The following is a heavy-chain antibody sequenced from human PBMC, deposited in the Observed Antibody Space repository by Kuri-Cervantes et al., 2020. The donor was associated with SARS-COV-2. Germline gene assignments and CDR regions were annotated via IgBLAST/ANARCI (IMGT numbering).Heavy chain of an antibody. CDR1: GFTFSSYS. J-gene: IGHJ6*03. V-gene: IGHV3-30*03. CDR3: ARGPQEEYDFWSGSVGGGFSVYPDYYYMDV. Sequence: LSLTCAASGFTFSSYSMNWVRQAPGKGLEWVAVISYDGSNKYYADSVKGRFTISRDNSKNTLYLQMNSLRAEDTAVYYCARGPQEEYDFWSGSVGGGFSVYPDYYYMDVWGKGTTVTVSS. CDR2: ISYDGSNK. D-gene: IGHD3-3*01.